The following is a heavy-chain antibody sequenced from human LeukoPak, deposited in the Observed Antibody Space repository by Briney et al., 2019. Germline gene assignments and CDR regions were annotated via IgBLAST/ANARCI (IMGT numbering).Heavy chain of an antibody. CDR1: GFAFGISA. CDR3: TTDSSSGSFDY. D-gene: IGHD6-13*01. CDR2: ISGSGDGT. V-gene: IGHV3-23*01. J-gene: IGHJ4*02. Sequence: PGGSLRLSCAASGFAFGISAMNWVRQAPGKGLEWVSTISGSGDGTHYADSVKGRFTISRDNSKNTLYLQMNSLKTEDTAVYYCTTDSSSGSFDYGGQGTLVTVSS.